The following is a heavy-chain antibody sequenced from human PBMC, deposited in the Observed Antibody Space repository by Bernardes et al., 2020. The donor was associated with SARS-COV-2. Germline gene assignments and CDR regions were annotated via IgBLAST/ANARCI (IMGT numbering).Heavy chain of an antibody. CDR2: ISYDGSNK. D-gene: IGHD2-21*02. CDR3: AKDPYCGGDCYTTHFDY. V-gene: IGHV3-30*18. Sequence: GGSLSLSCAASGFTFSSYGMHWVRQAPGKGLEWVAVISYDGSNKYYADSVKGRFTISRDNSKNTLYLQMNSLRAEDTAVYYCAKDPYCGGDCYTTHFDYWGQGTLVTVSS. CDR1: GFTFSSYG. J-gene: IGHJ4*02.